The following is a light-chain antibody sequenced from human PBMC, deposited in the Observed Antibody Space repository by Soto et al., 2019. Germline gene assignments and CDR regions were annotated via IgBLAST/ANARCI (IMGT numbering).Light chain of an antibody. V-gene: IGKV1-27*01. J-gene: IGKJ4*01. Sequence: DIQMTQSPSSLLDSVGAGFTIPCRPSQPFTNYLAWYQQKPGKVPTLLIYAASTLQSGVPSRFSGSGSGTDFTLTISSLQPEDAATYYCQKFNAVPTFGGGTKVEI. CDR1: QPFTNY. CDR2: AAS. CDR3: QKFNAVPT.